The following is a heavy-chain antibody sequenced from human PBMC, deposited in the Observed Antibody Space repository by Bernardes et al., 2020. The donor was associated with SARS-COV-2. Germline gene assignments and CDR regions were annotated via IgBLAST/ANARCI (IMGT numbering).Heavy chain of an antibody. CDR2: IGGDGNT. Sequence: GGSLRLSCAASGFSFSPNAMSWVRQAPGKGLEWVSGIGGDGNTHYADSVRGRFSISRDNSNNMLFLQMDSLRAEDTAMYYCAKGAGEYCSGVRCYPFDYWGRGTLVTVSS. V-gene: IGHV3-23*01. CDR1: GFSFSPNA. CDR3: AKGAGEYCSGVRCYPFDY. D-gene: IGHD2-15*01. J-gene: IGHJ4*02.